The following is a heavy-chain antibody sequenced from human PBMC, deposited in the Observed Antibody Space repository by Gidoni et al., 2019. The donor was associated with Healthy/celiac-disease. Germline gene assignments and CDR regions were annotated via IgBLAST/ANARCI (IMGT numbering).Heavy chain of an antibody. V-gene: IGHV3-21*01. CDR1: GFTVSSYS. J-gene: IGHJ4*02. D-gene: IGHD6-6*01. CDR2: ISSSSSYI. Sequence: EVQLVESGGGLVKPGGSLRLSCAASGFTVSSYSMNWVRQAPGKGLEWVSSISSSSSYIYYADSVKGRFTISRDNAKNSLYLQMNSLRAEDTAVYYCAGYSARRDSFDYWGQGTLVTVSS. CDR3: AGYSARRDSFDY.